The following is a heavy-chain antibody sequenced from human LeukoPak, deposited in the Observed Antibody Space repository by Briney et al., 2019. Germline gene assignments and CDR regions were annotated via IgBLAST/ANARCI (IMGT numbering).Heavy chain of an antibody. D-gene: IGHD2-8*01. CDR1: GYSFTGYY. J-gene: IGHJ6*03. CDR3: ARGGLRVMVYRLYYMDV. CDR2: INPNSGDT. Sequence: GASVKVSCKASGYSFTGYYMHWVRQAPGQGLEWMGWINPNSGDTKYAQKFQGRVTMTRGTSISTAYMEPTRLRSDDTAVYYCARGGLRVMVYRLYYMDVWGKGTTVTVSS. V-gene: IGHV1-2*02.